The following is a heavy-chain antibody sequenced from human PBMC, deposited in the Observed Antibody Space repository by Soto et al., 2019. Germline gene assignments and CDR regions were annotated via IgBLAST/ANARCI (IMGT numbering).Heavy chain of an antibody. CDR3: AKDLDYSNYGDVYFDL. CDR2: ISYDGSNK. Sequence: QVQLVESGGGVVQPGRSLRLSCAASGFTFSSYGMHWVRQAPGKGLEWVAVISYDGSNKYYADSVKGRFTISRDNSKNTLYLQMNSLRAEDTAVYYCAKDLDYSNYGDVYFDLWGRGTLVTVSS. J-gene: IGHJ2*01. V-gene: IGHV3-30*18. D-gene: IGHD4-4*01. CDR1: GFTFSSYG.